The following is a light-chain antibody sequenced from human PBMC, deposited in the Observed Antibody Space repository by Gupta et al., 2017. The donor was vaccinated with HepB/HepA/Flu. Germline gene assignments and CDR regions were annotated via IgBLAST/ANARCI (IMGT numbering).Light chain of an antibody. V-gene: IGLV3-1*01. CDR3: QGWDSSQYV. CDR1: NLGNKY. CDR2: QDN. J-gene: IGLJ1*01. Sequence: SYDLTQPPSVSVSPGQTATITCSGNNLGNKYTCWSQQKASQPPTLVIYQDNQRPAGIPARFSASNSGNTATLTISGTQPADEADYYWQGWDSSQYVFGSGTKVTLL.